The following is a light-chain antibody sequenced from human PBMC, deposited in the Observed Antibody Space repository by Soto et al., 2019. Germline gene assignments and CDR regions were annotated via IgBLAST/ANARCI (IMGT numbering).Light chain of an antibody. Sequence: SLLPQPRSVYGSPGQSVTISCTETSSDVGGYNYVSWYQQHPGKAPKLMIYDVSKRPSGVPDRFSGSKSGNTASLTISGLQAEDEADYYCCSYAGSYNYYVFGTGTKVTV. CDR1: SSDVGGYNY. CDR3: CSYAGSYNYYV. J-gene: IGLJ1*01. V-gene: IGLV2-11*01. CDR2: DVS.